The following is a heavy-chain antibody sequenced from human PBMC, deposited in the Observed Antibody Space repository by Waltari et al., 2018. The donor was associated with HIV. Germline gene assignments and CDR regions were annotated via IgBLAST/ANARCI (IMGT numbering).Heavy chain of an antibody. J-gene: IGHJ6*02. Sequence: VHLEESGGGLVQPGGSLRLSCAASYFTFGDDAMNWVRQSPGKGLEWIAYISSTSFNIKYAPSVKGRFTISRDNTKNSLELQMNNLRDEDTAVYYCARDTLNFYFGLDVWGQGTTVTVS. CDR2: ISSTSFNI. V-gene: IGHV3-48*02. CDR1: YFTFGDDA. CDR3: ARDTLNFYFGLDV.